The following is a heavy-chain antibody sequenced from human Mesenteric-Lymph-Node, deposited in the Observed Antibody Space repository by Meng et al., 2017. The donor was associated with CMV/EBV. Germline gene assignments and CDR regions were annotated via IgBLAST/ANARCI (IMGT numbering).Heavy chain of an antibody. CDR3: ARVWGFYQLLSALDY. D-gene: IGHD2-2*01. V-gene: IGHV3-30*04. CDR2: TSYDGSNK. CDR1: GFTFSNYA. J-gene: IGHJ4*02. Sequence: SLKISCAASGFTFSNYAMHWVRQAPGKGLEWVAVTSYDGSNKYYADSVKGRFTISKDNSMNTLSLQMNSLRTEDTAIYYCARVWGFYQLLSALDYWGQGTLVTVSS.